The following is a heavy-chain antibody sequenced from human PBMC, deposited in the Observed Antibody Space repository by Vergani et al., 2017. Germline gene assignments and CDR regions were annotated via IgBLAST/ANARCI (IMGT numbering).Heavy chain of an antibody. J-gene: IGHJ6*03. CDR1: GFTFSSYA. CDR3: AKTFYGDLLPRYMDV. CDR2: ISGSGGST. D-gene: IGHD4-17*01. Sequence: EVQLLESGGGLVQPGGSLRLSCAASGFTFSSYAMSWVRQAPGKGLEWVSAISGSGGSTYYADSVKGRFTISRDNSKNTLYLQMNSLRAEDTAVFYCAKTFYGDLLPRYMDVWGKGTTVTVSS. V-gene: IGHV3-23*01.